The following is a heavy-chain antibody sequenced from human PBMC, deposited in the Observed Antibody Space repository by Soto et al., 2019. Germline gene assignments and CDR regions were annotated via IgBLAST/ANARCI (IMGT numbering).Heavy chain of an antibody. V-gene: IGHV4-59*01. J-gene: IGHJ6*02. CDR1: GASISTYY. CDR2: LYYSGNT. CDR3: AGGGSAGGLDV. Sequence: QMQLQESGPGVVKPSETLSLTCTVSGASISTYYWTWIRQAPGKGLEWIGYLYYSGNTNYNPSLKSRVAMSVDTSKNRFYLTLTSATAADTAVYFCAGGGSAGGLDVWGQGTTVAVSS. D-gene: IGHD3-10*01.